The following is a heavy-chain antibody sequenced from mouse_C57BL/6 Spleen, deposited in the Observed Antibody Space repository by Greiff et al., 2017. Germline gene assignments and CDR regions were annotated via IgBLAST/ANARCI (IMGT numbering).Heavy chain of an antibody. CDR1: GYAFTNYL. Sequence: QVQLQQSGAELVRPGTSVKVSCKASGYAFTNYLIEWVKQRPGQGLEWIGVINPGSGGTNYNEKFKGKATLTADKSSSTAYMQLSSRTSEDSAVYFCSRGDDYDGIAYWGQGTLVTVSA. CDR2: INPGSGGT. V-gene: IGHV1-54*01. CDR3: SRGDDYDGIAY. D-gene: IGHD2-4*01. J-gene: IGHJ3*01.